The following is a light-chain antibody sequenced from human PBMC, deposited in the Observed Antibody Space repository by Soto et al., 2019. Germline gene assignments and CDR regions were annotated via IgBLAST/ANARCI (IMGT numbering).Light chain of an antibody. CDR3: AAWDDSLSGYV. V-gene: IGLV1-44*01. Sequence: QSVLTQPPSASGTPGQRVTISCSGSSSNIGSNTVNWYQQLPGTAPKLLIYSNTQRPSGVPDRVSGSKSGTSASLAISGLQSEDEADDYCAAWDDSLSGYVFGTGTKLTV. CDR1: SSNIGSNT. J-gene: IGLJ1*01. CDR2: SNT.